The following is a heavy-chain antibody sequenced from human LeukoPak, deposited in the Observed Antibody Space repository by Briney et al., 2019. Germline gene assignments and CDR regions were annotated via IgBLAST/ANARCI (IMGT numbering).Heavy chain of an antibody. CDR1: GGSISSSSYF. Sequence: SETLSLTCTVSGGSISSSSYFWAWIRQPPGMGLEWIGNIYYSGSTYYNPSLKSRVTMSIDTSKNQFSLKLSSVTAADTAVYYCARTKGGIAAADAYFDYWGQGTLVTVSS. CDR2: IYYSGST. CDR3: ARTKGGIAAADAYFDY. D-gene: IGHD6-13*01. J-gene: IGHJ4*02. V-gene: IGHV4-39*07.